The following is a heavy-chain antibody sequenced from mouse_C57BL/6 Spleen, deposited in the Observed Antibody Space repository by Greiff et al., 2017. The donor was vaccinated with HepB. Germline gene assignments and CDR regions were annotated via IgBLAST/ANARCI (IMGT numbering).Heavy chain of an antibody. J-gene: IGHJ2*01. V-gene: IGHV1-50*01. CDR2: IDPSDSYT. Sequence: QVQLQQPGAELVKPGASVKLSCKASGYTFTSYWMQWVKQSPGQGLEWIGEIDPSDSYTNYNQKFQGKATLTVDTSSSTAYMQLSSLTSEDSAVYYCARGPSCYYFDYWGQGTTLTVSS. CDR3: ARGPSCYYFDY. CDR1: GYTFTSYW.